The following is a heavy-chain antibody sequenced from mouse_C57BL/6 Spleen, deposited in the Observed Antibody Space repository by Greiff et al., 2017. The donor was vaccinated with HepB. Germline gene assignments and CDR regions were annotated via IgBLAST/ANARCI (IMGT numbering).Heavy chain of an antibody. V-gene: IGHV1-59*01. J-gene: IGHJ2*01. CDR2: IDPSDSYT. D-gene: IGHD2-4*01. CDR3: ARRGYYDYDGDY. Sequence: VQLQQPGAELVRPGTSVKLSCKASGYTFTSYWMHWVKQRPGQGLEWIGVIDPSDSYTNYNQKFKGKATLTVDTSSSTAYMQLSSLTSEDSAVYYCARRGYYDYDGDYWGQGTTLTVSS. CDR1: GYTFTSYW.